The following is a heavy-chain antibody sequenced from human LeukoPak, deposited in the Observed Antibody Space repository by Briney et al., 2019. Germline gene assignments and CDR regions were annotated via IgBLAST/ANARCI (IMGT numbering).Heavy chain of an antibody. D-gene: IGHD3-10*01. V-gene: IGHV3-30*04. CDR1: GFTFSSYA. J-gene: IGHJ4*02. CDR2: ISYDGSNK. Sequence: GRSLRLSCAASGFTFSSYAMHWVRQAPGKGLEWVAVISYDGSNKYYADSVKGRFTISRDNSKNTLYLQMNSLRAEDTAVYYCARAFLLWFEELYYFDYWGQGTLVTVSS. CDR3: ARAFLLWFEELYYFDY.